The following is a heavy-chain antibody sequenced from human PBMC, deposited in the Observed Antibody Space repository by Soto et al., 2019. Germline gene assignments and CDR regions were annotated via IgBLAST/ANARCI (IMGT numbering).Heavy chain of an antibody. Sequence: SETLSLTCAVYGGSSSGWYWTWIRQSPVKGLEWIGEISSGITNYNPSLKSRVTISADTSKNQFSLKLSSVTAADTAVYYCARGPYSRAVGATNPSHWGQGTPVAVSS. D-gene: IGHD1-26*01. CDR3: ARGPYSRAVGATNPSH. J-gene: IGHJ4*02. CDR2: ISSGIT. V-gene: IGHV4-34*01. CDR1: GGSSSGWY.